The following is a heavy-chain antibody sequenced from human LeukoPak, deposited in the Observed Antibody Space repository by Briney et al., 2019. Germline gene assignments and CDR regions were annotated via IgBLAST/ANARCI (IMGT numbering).Heavy chain of an antibody. CDR1: GGSISGTDLY. J-gene: IGHJ6*02. D-gene: IGHD1-26*01. CDR2: IYYSGST. Sequence: SETLSLTCTVSGGSISGTDLYWGWIRQLPGKGLEWIGYIYYSGSTNYNPSLKSRVTISVDTSRNQFSLKLSSVTAADTAVYYCARGGTVRNGMDVWGQGTTVTVSS. CDR3: ARGGTVRNGMDV. V-gene: IGHV4-61*08.